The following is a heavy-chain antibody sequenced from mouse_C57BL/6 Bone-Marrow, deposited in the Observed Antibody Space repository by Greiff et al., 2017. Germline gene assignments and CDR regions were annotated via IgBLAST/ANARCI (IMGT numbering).Heavy chain of an antibody. Sequence: SGAELARPGASVKLSCKASGYTFTSYGISWVKQRTGQGLEWIGEIYPRSGNTYYNEKFKGKATLTADKSSSTAYMELRSLTSEDSAVYFCVYYYGSAWFAYWGQGTLVTVSA. V-gene: IGHV1-81*01. J-gene: IGHJ3*01. CDR3: VYYYGSAWFAY. CDR1: GYTFTSYG. CDR2: IYPRSGNT. D-gene: IGHD1-1*01.